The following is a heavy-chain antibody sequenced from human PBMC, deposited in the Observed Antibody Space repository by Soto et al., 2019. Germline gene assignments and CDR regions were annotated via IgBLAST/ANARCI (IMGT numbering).Heavy chain of an antibody. J-gene: IGHJ6*02. Sequence: QVQLVQSGAEEKKPGASVKVSCKASGYTFTSYAMHWVRQAPGQMLEWMGWINAGNGNTKYSQKFQGRVTITRDTSASTDYMELSSLRSDDTAVYYCARDPSYYGMDVWGQGTTVTVSS. V-gene: IGHV1-3*05. CDR3: ARDPSYYGMDV. CDR1: GYTFTSYA. CDR2: INAGNGNT.